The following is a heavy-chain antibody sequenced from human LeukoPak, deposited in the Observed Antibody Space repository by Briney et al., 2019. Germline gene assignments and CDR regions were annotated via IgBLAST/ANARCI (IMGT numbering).Heavy chain of an antibody. J-gene: IGHJ5*02. CDR1: GFTFSGFW. Sequence: GGSLGLSCAVSGFTFSGFWMSWSRQAPGKGLEWVASINSDGSEGYYADVVKGRFTISRDNAKNSLYLQINSLRAEDTAVYYCASSNWFDPWGQGTLVTVSS. CDR2: INSDGSEG. CDR3: ASSNWFDP. V-gene: IGHV3-7*03.